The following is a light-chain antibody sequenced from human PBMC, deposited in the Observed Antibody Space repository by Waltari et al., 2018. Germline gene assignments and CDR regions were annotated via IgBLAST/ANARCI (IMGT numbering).Light chain of an antibody. CDR2: DVS. V-gene: IGLV2-14*03. Sequence: QSALTQPASVSGSPGQSITISCTGTSSDVGTYNSVPWYQDHPGQGPKVIIYDVSDRPSGVSARFSGSKSGNTASLTISGLQAEDEAEYYCSSQSSDDVVLFGGGTKVTVL. CDR3: SSQSSDDVVL. J-gene: IGLJ3*02. CDR1: SSDVGTYNS.